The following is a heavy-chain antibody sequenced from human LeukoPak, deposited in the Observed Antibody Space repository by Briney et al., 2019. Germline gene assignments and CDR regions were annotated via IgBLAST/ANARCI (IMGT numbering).Heavy chain of an antibody. CDR2: INRRSSSI. Sequence: GGSLRLSCAASGFTFSSYSMNWVRQAPGKGLEWVSYINRRSSSIHYADSVKGRFTISRDNAKNSLYLQMNSLRAEDTAVYYCATHGERCFNYWGQGTLVTVSS. J-gene: IGHJ4*02. D-gene: IGHD3-10*01. V-gene: IGHV3-48*04. CDR1: GFTFSSYS. CDR3: ATHGERCFNY.